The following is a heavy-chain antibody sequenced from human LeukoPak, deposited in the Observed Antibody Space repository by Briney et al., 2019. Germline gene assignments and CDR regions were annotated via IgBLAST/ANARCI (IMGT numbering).Heavy chain of an antibody. V-gene: IGHV3-23*01. J-gene: IGHJ4*02. CDR3: AKNRYYGSGSPDY. CDR1: GFTFSSYG. Sequence: GALRLSCAASGFTFSSYGMSWVRQAPGKGLEWVSAISGSGGSTYYADSVKGRFTISRDNSKNTLYLQMNSLTAEDTAVYYCAKNRYYGSGSPDYWGQGTLVTVSS. D-gene: IGHD3-10*01. CDR2: ISGSGGST.